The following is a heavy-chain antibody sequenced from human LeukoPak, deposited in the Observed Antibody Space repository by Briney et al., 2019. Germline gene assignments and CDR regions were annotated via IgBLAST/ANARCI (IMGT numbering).Heavy chain of an antibody. D-gene: IGHD5-24*01. CDR2: VYCNDDK. J-gene: IGHJ3*02. Sequence: SGPAPAKPTKTLTLTCTLSGFSLSTSGMRVSWIRHPQGKALEWLAGVYCNDDKFYGTSLKTILTIYKDTSEIQVVLTMTSMDPVVSASYYCARTGRDGYTLDIWGQGTMVTVSS. V-gene: IGHV2-70*04. CDR1: GFSLSTSGMR. CDR3: ARTGRDGYTLDI.